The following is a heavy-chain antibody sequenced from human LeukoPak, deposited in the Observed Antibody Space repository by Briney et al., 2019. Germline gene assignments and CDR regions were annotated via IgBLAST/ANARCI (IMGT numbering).Heavy chain of an antibody. J-gene: IGHJ6*03. CDR2: ISWNSGSI. Sequence: GGSLRLSCAASGFTFDDYAMHWVRQAPGKGLEGGSGISWNSGSIGYADSVKGRFTISRDNAKNSLYLQMNSLRAEDTALYYCAKSSILTGYYYYYMDVWGKGTTVTVSS. CDR1: GFTFDDYA. CDR3: AKSSILTGYYYYYMDV. V-gene: IGHV3-9*01. D-gene: IGHD3-9*01.